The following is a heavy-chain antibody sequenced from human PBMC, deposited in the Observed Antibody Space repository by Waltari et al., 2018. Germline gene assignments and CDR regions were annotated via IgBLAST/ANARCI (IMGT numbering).Heavy chain of an antibody. D-gene: IGHD5-12*01. Sequence: EVQLVESGGGLVQPGGSLRISCAASGFTFRSEARSWVRPAPGRGLEWVSSISGSDGRTNYADSAKGRFTISRDNVKNTLFLQMNSLRADDAAVYYCAKDLGGFSGSHWYFDLWGRGTLVTVSS. V-gene: IGHV3-23*04. CDR2: ISGSDGRT. J-gene: IGHJ2*01. CDR1: GFTFRSEA. CDR3: AKDLGGFSGSHWYFDL.